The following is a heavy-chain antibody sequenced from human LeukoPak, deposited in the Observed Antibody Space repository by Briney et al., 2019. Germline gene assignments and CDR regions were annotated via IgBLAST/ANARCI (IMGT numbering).Heavy chain of an antibody. D-gene: IGHD3-22*01. CDR1: GFTLNKYW. J-gene: IGHJ4*02. V-gene: IGHV3-74*01. CDR3: AKGLPHYYDSSGWWDY. CDR2: ITGDGSDI. Sequence: PGGSLRLSCEASGFTLNKYWMHWVRQAPGKGLVWVSRITGDGSDIAYADSVKGRFTVSRDNSKNTLYLQMNSLRAEDTAVYYCAKGLPHYYDSSGWWDYWGQGTLVTVSS.